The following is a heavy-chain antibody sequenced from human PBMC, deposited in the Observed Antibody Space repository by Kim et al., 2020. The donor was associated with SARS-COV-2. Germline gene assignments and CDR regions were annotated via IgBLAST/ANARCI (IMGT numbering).Heavy chain of an antibody. CDR3: GPGGMDV. CDR1: GYTFTDYA. Sequence: ASVKVSCKASGYTFTDYAMHWVRQAPGQGLEWMGWINNIGNPTYAQGFTGRFVFSLDYSVSTAYLQISSLTAEDTAVYYCGPGGMDVWGQGTTVTVSS. J-gene: IGHJ6*02. CDR2: INNIGNP. V-gene: IGHV7-4-1*02.